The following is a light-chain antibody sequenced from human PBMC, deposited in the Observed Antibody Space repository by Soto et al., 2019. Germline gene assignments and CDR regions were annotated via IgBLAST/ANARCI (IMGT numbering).Light chain of an antibody. CDR1: QRISTY. CDR3: QQSYGPPRT. Sequence: DIQMTQSPSSLSASVGDRVTITCRASQRISTYLTWYQQKPGKAPRLLIYAASSVQSGVPTRFSGGVSGTYFTLTISSLQPDDFATYFYQQSYGPPRTFGPGATVDLK. V-gene: IGKV1-39*01. J-gene: IGKJ3*01. CDR2: AAS.